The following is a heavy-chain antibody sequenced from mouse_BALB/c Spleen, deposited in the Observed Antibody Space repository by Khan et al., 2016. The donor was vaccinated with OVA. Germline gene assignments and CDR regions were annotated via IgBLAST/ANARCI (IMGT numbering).Heavy chain of an antibody. D-gene: IGHD2-14*01. V-gene: IGHV9-2-1*01. CDR1: GYTFTDYS. CDR3: TRDRYDYFDY. J-gene: IGHJ2*01. CDR2: INTETGEP. Sequence: QIQLVQSGPELKKPGETVKISCKASGYTFTDYSMHWVKQAPGKGLKWMGWINTETGEPTYADDFKGRFAFSLETSASTAYLQINMLKNEDTTTYFCTRDRYDYFDYWGQGTTLTVSS.